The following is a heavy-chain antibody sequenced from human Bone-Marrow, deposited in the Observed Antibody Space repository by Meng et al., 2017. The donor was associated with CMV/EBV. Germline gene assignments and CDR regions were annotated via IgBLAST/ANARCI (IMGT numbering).Heavy chain of an antibody. V-gene: IGHV1-2*02. CDR2: INPNSGGT. Sequence: ASVKVSCKASEYTLTGYYMHWVRQAPGQGLEWMGWINPNSGGTNYAQKFQGRVTMTRDTSISTAYMELSRLRSDDTAVYYCARDHYYYDSSGYYYDFDYWGQGTLVTVSS. D-gene: IGHD3-22*01. CDR1: EYTLTGYY. CDR3: ARDHYYYDSSGYYYDFDY. J-gene: IGHJ4*02.